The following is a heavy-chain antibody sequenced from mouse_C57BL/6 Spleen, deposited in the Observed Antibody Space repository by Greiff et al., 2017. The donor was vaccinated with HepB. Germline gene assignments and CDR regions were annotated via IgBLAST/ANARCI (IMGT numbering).Heavy chain of an antibody. CDR3: ARDRYDYEAYFDY. CDR2: ISYDGSN. V-gene: IGHV3-6*01. D-gene: IGHD2-4*01. Sequence: EVKLVESGPGLVKPSQSLSLTCSVTGYSITSGYYWNWIRQFPGNKLEWMGYISYDGSNNYNPSLKNRISITRDTSKNQFFLKLNSVTTEDTATYYCARDRYDYEAYFDYWGQGTTLTVSS. J-gene: IGHJ2*01. CDR1: GYSITSGYY.